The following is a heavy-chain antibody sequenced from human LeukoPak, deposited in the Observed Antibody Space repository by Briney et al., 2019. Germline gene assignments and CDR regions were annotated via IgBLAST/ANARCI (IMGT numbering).Heavy chain of an antibody. D-gene: IGHD3-22*01. CDR2: ISAYNGKT. J-gene: IGHJ4*02. Sequence: ASVKVSCKSSDYTFTNYGISWVRQAPGQGLEWMGWISAYNGKTYYAQKFQGRVTVTTDTSTSTAYMDLRSLRSGDTAVYYCARDLGYDNSKKDYWGQGTLVTVSS. CDR1: DYTFTNYG. CDR3: ARDLGYDNSKKDY. V-gene: IGHV1-18*01.